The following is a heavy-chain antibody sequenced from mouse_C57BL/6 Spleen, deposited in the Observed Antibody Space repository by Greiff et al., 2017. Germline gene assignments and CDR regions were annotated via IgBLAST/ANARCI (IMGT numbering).Heavy chain of an antibody. D-gene: IGHD2-14*01. J-gene: IGHJ2*01. CDR1: GYTFTSYW. CDR2: IYPGSGST. CDR3: ARGAYNRNIYYFDY. V-gene: IGHV1-55*01. Sequence: VQLQQPRAELVKPGASVKMSCKASGYTFTSYWITWVKQRPGQGLEWIGDIYPGSGSTNYNEKFKSKATLTVDTSSSTAYMQLSSLTSEDSAVYYCARGAYNRNIYYFDYWGQGTTLTVSS.